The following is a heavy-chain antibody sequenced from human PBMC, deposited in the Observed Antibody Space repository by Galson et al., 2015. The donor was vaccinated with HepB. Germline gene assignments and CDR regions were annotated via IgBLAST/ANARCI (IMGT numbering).Heavy chain of an antibody. CDR2: IYRGGST. Sequence: SLRLSCAASGFTVSSNYMSWVRQAPGKGLEWVSVIYRGGSTYYADSVKGRFTISRDNSKNTLFLQMNSLRAEDTAVYYCARDGRREGLDYWGQGTLVTVSS. J-gene: IGHJ4*02. CDR3: ARDGRREGLDY. D-gene: IGHD6-25*01. CDR1: GFTVSSNY. V-gene: IGHV3-53*01.